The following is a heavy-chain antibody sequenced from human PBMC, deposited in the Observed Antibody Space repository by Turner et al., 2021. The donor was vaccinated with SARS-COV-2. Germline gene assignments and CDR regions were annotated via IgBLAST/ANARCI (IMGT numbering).Heavy chain of an antibody. CDR1: GYTFTSYD. CDR2: MNTNSGNT. Sequence: VQLVQSGADVKKPVASVKVSCKASGYTFTSYDINWVRQATGQGLEWMGGMNTNSGNTGYAQKFQGRVTMTRNTSISTVYMELSSLRSEDTAVYYCARVGEPLRNINDYWGQGTLVTVSS. D-gene: IGHD2-21*02. J-gene: IGHJ4*02. CDR3: ARVGEPLRNINDY. V-gene: IGHV1-8*01.